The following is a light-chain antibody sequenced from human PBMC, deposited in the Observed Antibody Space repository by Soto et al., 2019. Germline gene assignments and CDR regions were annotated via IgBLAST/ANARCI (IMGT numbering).Light chain of an antibody. CDR3: QQSYSTPYT. CDR2: AAS. Sequence: DIQMTQSPSSLSASVGDRVTITCRASQTINTYLNWYQQKPGKAPKLLIYAASSLQSGVPLRFSGSAAGTDFTLTISGLQPEDFAIYYCQQSYSTPYTFGQGTKLEIK. CDR1: QTINTY. J-gene: IGKJ2*01. V-gene: IGKV1-39*01.